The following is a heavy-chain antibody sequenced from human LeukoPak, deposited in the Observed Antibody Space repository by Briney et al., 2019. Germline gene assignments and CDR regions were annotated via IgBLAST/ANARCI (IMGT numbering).Heavy chain of an antibody. CDR2: IYYSGST. CDR3: ARDAVPVAGPLDY. CDR1: GGSISSSSYY. Sequence: SETLSLTCTVSGGSISSSSYYWGWIRQPPGKGLEWIGSIYYSGSTYYNPSLKSRVTISVGTSKNQFSLKLSSVTAADTAVYYCARDAVPVAGPLDYWGQGTLVTVSS. D-gene: IGHD6-19*01. J-gene: IGHJ4*02. V-gene: IGHV4-39*07.